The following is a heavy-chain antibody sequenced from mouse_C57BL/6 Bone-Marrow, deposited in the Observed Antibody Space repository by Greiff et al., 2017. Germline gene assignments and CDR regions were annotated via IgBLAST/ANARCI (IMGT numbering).Heavy chain of an antibody. D-gene: IGHD1-1*01. CDR1: GYTFTSYW. CDR2: IDPSDSET. J-gene: IGHJ3*01. Sequence: QVQLKQPGAELVRPGSSVKLSCKASGYTFTSYWMHWVKQRPIQGLEWIGNIDPSDSETHYNQKFKDKATLTVDKSSSTAYMQLSSLTSEDSAVYYCARGDYYGSPAWFAYWGQGTLVTVSA. V-gene: IGHV1-52*01. CDR3: ARGDYYGSPAWFAY.